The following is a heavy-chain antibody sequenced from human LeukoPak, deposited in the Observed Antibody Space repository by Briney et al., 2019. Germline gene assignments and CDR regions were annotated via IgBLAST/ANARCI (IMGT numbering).Heavy chain of an antibody. D-gene: IGHD4-11*01. CDR1: GYSISSGYY. CDR2: IYQSGNT. V-gene: IGHV4-38-2*02. J-gene: IGHJ6*03. CDR3: ARGYDYRGYFFYYYMDF. Sequence: SETLSLTCTVSGYSISSGYYWGWIRQPPGKGLEWIGSIYQSGNTYYNPSLKSRVIISMDTSKNQFSLKLSSVTAADTAVYYRARGYDYRGYFFYYYMDFWGKGTTVTVSS.